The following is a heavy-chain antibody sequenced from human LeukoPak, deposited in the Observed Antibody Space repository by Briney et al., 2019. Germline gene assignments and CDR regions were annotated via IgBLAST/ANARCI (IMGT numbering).Heavy chain of an antibody. Sequence: GSLRLSCAASGFTFISYWMHWVRQAPGKGLVWVSRINGYGSSTDFADSVKGRFTISRDNAKNTLYLQMNSLRAEDTAVYYCARDAPGNTALDYWGQGTLVTVSS. J-gene: IGHJ4*02. V-gene: IGHV3-74*01. CDR3: ARDAPGNTALDY. CDR1: GFTFISYW. D-gene: IGHD5-18*01. CDR2: INGYGSST.